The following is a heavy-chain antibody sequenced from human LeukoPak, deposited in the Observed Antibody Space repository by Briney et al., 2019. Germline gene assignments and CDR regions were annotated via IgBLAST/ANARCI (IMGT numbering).Heavy chain of an antibody. J-gene: IGHJ4*02. V-gene: IGHV3-9*01. CDR2: ISWNAGII. Sequence: GRSLRLSCAISGFIFDDYAMHWVRQAPGKGLEWVSGISWNAGIIVYADSVKGRFTISRDNAKNSLYLQMNSLRDEDTAVYYCASSGSYRFDYWGQGTLVTVSS. CDR1: GFIFDDYA. CDR3: ASSGSYRFDY. D-gene: IGHD1-26*01.